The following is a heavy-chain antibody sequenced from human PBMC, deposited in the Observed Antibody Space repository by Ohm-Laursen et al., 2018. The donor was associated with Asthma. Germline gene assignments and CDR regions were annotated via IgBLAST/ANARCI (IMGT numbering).Heavy chain of an antibody. J-gene: IGHJ3*02. Sequence: GSSVKVSCKASGGTFSSYAISWVRRAPGQGLEWMGGIIPIFGTANYAQKFQGRVTITADESTSTAYMELSSLRSDDTAVYYCARDYRYYGSGYDAFDIWGQGTMVTVSS. CDR3: ARDYRYYGSGYDAFDI. D-gene: IGHD3-10*01. V-gene: IGHV1-69*01. CDR1: GGTFSSYA. CDR2: IIPIFGTA.